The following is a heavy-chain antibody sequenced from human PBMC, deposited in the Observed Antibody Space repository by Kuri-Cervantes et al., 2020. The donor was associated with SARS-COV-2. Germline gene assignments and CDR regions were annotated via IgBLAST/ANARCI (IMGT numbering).Heavy chain of an antibody. J-gene: IGHJ5*02. Sequence: GESLKISCTAFGFTISSYWMHWVRQVPGKGLVWVSRISNDGTYTDYADSVKGRFAISRDTAKNTVYLQMNSLRAEDTAVYHCARVLQGAIGVAWNTMGHLGNWFDPWGQGTLVTVSS. CDR1: GFTISSYW. CDR3: ARVLQGAIGVAWNTMGHLGNWFDP. CDR2: ISNDGTYT. V-gene: IGHV3-74*01. D-gene: IGHD3-3*01.